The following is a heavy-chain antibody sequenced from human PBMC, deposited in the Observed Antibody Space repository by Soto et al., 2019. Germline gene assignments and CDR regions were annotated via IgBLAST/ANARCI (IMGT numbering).Heavy chain of an antibody. CDR2: ISWDGGIT. J-gene: IGHJ4*02. CDR3: AKEGSGWRDFDY. Sequence: EVQLVDWGGGVVQPGGSLRLSCEASGFIFDDYTMHWVRQRPGKGLEWVSLISWDGGITYYADSVKGRFGISRDNRKKSLYLQMSRLRTEDTAVYYCAKEGSGWRDFDYWGLGTLVTVSS. CDR1: GFIFDDYT. V-gene: IGHV3-43*01. D-gene: IGHD6-19*01.